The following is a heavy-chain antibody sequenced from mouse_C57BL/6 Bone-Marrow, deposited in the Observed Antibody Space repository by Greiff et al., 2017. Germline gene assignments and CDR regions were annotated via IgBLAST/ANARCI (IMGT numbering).Heavy chain of an antibody. J-gene: IGHJ3*01. CDR3: ARPHYGSSYWFAY. CDR1: GFTFSSYG. D-gene: IGHD1-1*01. V-gene: IGHV5-6*01. Sequence: EVNLVESGGDLVKPGGSLKLSCAASGFTFSSYGMSWVRQTPDKRLEWVATISSGGSYTYYPDSVKGRFTISRDNAKNTLYLQMSSLKSEDTAMYYCARPHYGSSYWFAYWGQGTLVTVSA. CDR2: ISSGGSYT.